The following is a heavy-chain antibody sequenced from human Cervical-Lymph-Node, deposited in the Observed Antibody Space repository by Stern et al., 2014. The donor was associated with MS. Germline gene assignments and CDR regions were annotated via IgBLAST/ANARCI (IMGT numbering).Heavy chain of an antibody. D-gene: IGHD3-16*01. CDR1: GFTFSSYA. V-gene: IGHV3-23*04. CDR3: AKRPLGWGGMDV. CDR2: ISDGGGST. J-gene: IGHJ6*02. Sequence: EVQLVESGGGLVQPGGSLRLSCAASGFTFSSYAMSWVRQAPGKGLEWGSAISDGGGSTYYADSVKGRFTISRDNSKNTLYLQMNSLRGDDTAVYYCAKRPLGWGGMDVWGQGTTVTVAS.